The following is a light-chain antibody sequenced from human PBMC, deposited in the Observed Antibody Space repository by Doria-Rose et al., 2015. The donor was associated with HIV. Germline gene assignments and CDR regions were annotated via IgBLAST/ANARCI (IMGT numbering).Light chain of an antibody. J-gene: IGKJ5*01. Sequence: EIVLTQSPGTLSLSPGVRATLSCRASPRVKSSYVAWYQQKPGQAPRLLIYDASSRATGIPDRFSGRVYGTDFTLTISRLEPEDVAVYYCQQYGTSRGTFGQGTRLEIK. CDR3: QQYGTSRGT. V-gene: IGKV3-20*01. CDR1: PRVKSSY. CDR2: DAS.